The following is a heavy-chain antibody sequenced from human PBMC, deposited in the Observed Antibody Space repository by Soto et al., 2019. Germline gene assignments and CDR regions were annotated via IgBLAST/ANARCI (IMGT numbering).Heavy chain of an antibody. CDR2: IYYSGST. CDR3: AIAHKDWSYYYYYYMDV. J-gene: IGHJ6*03. CDR1: GGSISSGGYY. V-gene: IGHV4-31*03. Sequence: QVQLQESGPGLVKPSQTLSLTCTVSGGSISSGGYYWSWIRQHPGKGLEWIGYIYYSGSTYYNPSLKSRFTISVDTSKNQFSLKLSSVTAADTAVYYCAIAHKDWSYYYYYYMDVWGKGTTVTVSS. D-gene: IGHD3-9*01.